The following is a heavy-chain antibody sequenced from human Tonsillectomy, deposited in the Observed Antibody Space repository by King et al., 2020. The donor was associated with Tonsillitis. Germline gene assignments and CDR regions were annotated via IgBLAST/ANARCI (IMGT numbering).Heavy chain of an antibody. CDR2: IYPADSDT. V-gene: IGHV5-51*01. Sequence: VQLVESGAEVKKPGESLKISCKGSGFNFTSYWIGWVRQMPGKGLEWMGIIYPADSDTRYSPSFQGQVTISVDKSINTAYLQWSSRKASDTAMYYCARSHGDYVGLEDWGQGTLVTVSS. J-gene: IGHJ4*02. CDR3: ARSHGDYVGLED. CDR1: GFNFTSYW. D-gene: IGHD4-17*01.